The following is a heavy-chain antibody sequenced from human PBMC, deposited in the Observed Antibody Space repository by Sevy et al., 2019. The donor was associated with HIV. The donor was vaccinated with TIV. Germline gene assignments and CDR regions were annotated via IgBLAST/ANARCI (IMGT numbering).Heavy chain of an antibody. CDR1: GLSVSSSV. CDR2: ISAGEDRT. V-gene: IGHV3-23*01. Sequence: GGSLRLSCAASGLSVSSSVMNWVRQAPGKGLEWVSGISAGEDRTFYVDSVKGRFSNSRDNSKNELYLILNRVRPEDPAMYFCANGWGPGGWFGPWGQGALVTVSS. D-gene: IGHD3-16*01. CDR3: ANGWGPGGWFGP. J-gene: IGHJ5*02.